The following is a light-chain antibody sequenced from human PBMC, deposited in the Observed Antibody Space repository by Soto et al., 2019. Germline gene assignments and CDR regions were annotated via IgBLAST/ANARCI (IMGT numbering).Light chain of an antibody. V-gene: IGKV3-20*01. CDR2: GAS. J-gene: IGKJ1*01. Sequence: ENVLTQSPGTLSLSPGERATLSCRASQSVCNNFLAWYQHKPGQAPRLLIYGASSRATGIPDRFSGSGSGTDFTLTISRLEPEDFAVYYCHQYATSPRTFGQGTKVEIK. CDR3: HQYATSPRT. CDR1: QSVCNNF.